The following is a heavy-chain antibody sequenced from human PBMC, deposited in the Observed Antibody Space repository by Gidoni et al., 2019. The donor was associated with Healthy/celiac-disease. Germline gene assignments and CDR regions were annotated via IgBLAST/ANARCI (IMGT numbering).Heavy chain of an antibody. CDR2: GST. Sequence: GSTNYNPSLKSRVTISVDKSKNQFSLKLSSVTAADTAVYYCARDFYGSGMVYYYGMDVWGQGTTVTVSS. D-gene: IGHD3-10*01. J-gene: IGHJ6*02. V-gene: IGHV4-4*02. CDR3: ARDFYGSGMVYYYGMDV.